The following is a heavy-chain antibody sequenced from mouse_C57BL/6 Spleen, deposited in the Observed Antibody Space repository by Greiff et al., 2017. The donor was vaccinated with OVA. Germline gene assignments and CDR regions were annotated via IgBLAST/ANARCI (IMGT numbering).Heavy chain of an antibody. CDR3: ARPSYYYGSSWYYFDY. CDR2: INPNNGGT. CDR1: GYTFTDYN. V-gene: IGHV1-18*01. J-gene: IGHJ2*01. D-gene: IGHD1-1*01. Sequence: VQLQQSGPELVKPGASVKIPCKASGYTFTDYNMDWVKQSHGKSLEWIGDINPNNGGTIYNQKFKGKATLTVDKSSSTAYMELRSLTSEDTAVYYCARPSYYYGSSWYYFDYWGQGTTLTVSS.